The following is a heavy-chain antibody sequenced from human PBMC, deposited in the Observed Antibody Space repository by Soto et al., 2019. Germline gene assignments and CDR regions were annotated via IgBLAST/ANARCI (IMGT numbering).Heavy chain of an antibody. D-gene: IGHD3-9*01. J-gene: IGHJ6*02. CDR3: ARAQRNILTGYYYGMDV. V-gene: IGHV3-7*01. Sequence: GGSLRLSCADSGFTFSSYWLSWVRQAPGKGLERVANIKQDGSEKYYVDSVKDRFTISRDNAKNSLYLQMNSLRAEDTAVYYCARAQRNILTGYYYGMDVWGQGATVTVSS. CDR2: IKQDGSEK. CDR1: GFTFSSYW.